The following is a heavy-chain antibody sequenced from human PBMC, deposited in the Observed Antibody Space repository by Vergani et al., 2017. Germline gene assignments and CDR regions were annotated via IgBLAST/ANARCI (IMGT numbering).Heavy chain of an antibody. V-gene: IGHV4-4*07. D-gene: IGHD5-18*01. CDR1: GGSISSYY. CDR3: ARGNHVDTAMTYAFDI. Sequence: QVQLQESGPGLVKPSETLSLTCTVSGGSISSYYWSWIRQPAGKGLEWIGRIYTSGSTNYNPSLKSRVTMSVDTSKNQFSLKLSSVTAADTAVYYCARGNHVDTAMTYAFDIWGQGTMVTVSS. J-gene: IGHJ3*02. CDR2: IYTSGST.